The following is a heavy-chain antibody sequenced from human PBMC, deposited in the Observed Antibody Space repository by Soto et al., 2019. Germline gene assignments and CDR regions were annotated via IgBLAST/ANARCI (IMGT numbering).Heavy chain of an antibody. J-gene: IGHJ6*03. CDR1: GFTFSSYG. CDR3: ARDASQRYYYYMDV. Sequence: GGSLRLSCAASGFTFSSYGMHWVRQAPGKGLEWVAVIWYDGSNKYYADSVKGRFTISRDNSKNTLYLQMNSLRAEDTAVYYCARDASQRYYYYMDVWGKGTTVTVSS. CDR2: IWYDGSNK. V-gene: IGHV3-33*01.